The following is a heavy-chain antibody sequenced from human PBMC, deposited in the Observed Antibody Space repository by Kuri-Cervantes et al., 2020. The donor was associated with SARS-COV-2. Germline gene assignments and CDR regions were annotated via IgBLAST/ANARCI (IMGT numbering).Heavy chain of an antibody. Sequence: GEFLKISCAASGFTFSSYSMNWVRQAPGKGLEWVSSISSSSYIYYADSVKGRFTISRDNAKNSLYLQMNSLRAEDTAVYYCASEDSGSYFRGRGMFDPWGQGTLVTVSS. CDR1: GFTFSSYS. V-gene: IGHV3-21*01. CDR2: ISSSSYI. D-gene: IGHD1-26*01. J-gene: IGHJ5*02. CDR3: ASEDSGSYFRGRGMFDP.